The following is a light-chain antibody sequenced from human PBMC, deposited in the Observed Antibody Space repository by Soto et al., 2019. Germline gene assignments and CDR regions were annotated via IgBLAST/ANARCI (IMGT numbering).Light chain of an antibody. CDR1: QSISRY. Sequence: DIQMTQSPSPLSASVGDRVTVTCRASQSISRYLNWYQQKPGNAPKRLIYAASNFQSGVPSRFSVSGFGTDFSLTISSLPPEDLATYVWQQGHTPPLTFGGGTKGEIK. CDR3: QQGHTPPLT. J-gene: IGKJ4*01. CDR2: AAS. V-gene: IGKV1-39*01.